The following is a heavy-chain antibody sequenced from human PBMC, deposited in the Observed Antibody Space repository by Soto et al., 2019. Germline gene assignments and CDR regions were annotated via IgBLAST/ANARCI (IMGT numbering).Heavy chain of an antibody. J-gene: IGHJ4*02. CDR1: GFTFSSHG. Sequence: QVQLVESGGGVVQPGGSVRLSCAASGFTFSSHGMHWVRQAPGKGLEWVTIVSYHGINKYYADSVKGRFTISRDNSKNTVSLQMNSLRVEDTAVYYCAKLGAVAGEDYWGQGILVTVSS. CDR3: AKLGAVAGEDY. V-gene: IGHV3-30*18. D-gene: IGHD6-19*01. CDR2: VSYHGINK.